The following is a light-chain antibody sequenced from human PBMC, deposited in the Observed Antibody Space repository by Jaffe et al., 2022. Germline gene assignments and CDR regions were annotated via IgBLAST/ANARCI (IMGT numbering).Light chain of an antibody. V-gene: IGKV3-15*01. Sequence: DIVMTQSPATLSVSPGERATLSCRASQSVGSNVAWYQQKGGQAPRLLIFGVDSRATGVPDKIRGSASGTDFTLTISSLQSEDSAVYYCQQYDKWPWTFGQGTKVEIK. CDR2: GVD. CDR3: QQYDKWPWT. J-gene: IGKJ1*01. CDR1: QSVGSN.